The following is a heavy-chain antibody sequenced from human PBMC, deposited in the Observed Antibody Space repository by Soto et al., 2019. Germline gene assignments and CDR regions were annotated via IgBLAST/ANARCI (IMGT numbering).Heavy chain of an antibody. J-gene: IGHJ4*02. CDR3: TTENPPGPLITGTTYPDY. V-gene: IGHV3-15*01. CDR2: IKSKTDGGTT. CDR1: GFTFSNAW. D-gene: IGHD1-7*01. Sequence: GGSLRLSCAASGFTFSNAWMSWVRQAPRKGLEWVGRIKSKTDGGTTDYAAPVKGRFTISRDDSKNTLYLQMNSLKTEDTAVYYCTTENPPGPLITGTTYPDYWGQGTLVTVSS.